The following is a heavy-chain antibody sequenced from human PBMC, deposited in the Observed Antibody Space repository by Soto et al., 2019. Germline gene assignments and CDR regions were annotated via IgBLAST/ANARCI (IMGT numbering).Heavy chain of an antibody. CDR1: GFTFSSYA. D-gene: IGHD2-2*01. CDR2: ISGSGGST. Sequence: EVQLLESGGGLVKPGGSLRLSCAASGFTFSSYAMSWVRQAPGKGLEWVSAISGSGGSTDYAESVKGRFTISRDNSKNTVYLQMISLRAEDTAVYYCAKDPAAIPRGAFDIWGQGTLVTVSS. J-gene: IGHJ3*02. CDR3: AKDPAAIPRGAFDI. V-gene: IGHV3-23*01.